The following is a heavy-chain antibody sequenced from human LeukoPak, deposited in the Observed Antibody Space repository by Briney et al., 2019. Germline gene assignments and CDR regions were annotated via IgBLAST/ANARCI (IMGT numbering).Heavy chain of an antibody. CDR1: GFTFSSYG. J-gene: IGHJ4*02. CDR2: IRYDGSNK. V-gene: IGHV3-30*02. CDR3: AKSHGDIVVVPAAIYEAGDY. Sequence: GGSLRLSCAASGFTFSSYGMHWVRQAPGKGLEWVAFIRYDGSNKYYADSVKGRFTISRDNSKNTLYLQMSSLRAEDTAVYYCAKSHGDIVVVPAAIYEAGDYWGQGTLVTVSS. D-gene: IGHD2-2*01.